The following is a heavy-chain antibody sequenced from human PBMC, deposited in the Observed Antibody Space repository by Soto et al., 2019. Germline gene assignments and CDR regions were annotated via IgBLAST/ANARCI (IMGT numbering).Heavy chain of an antibody. D-gene: IGHD6-13*01. Sequence: QVQLVESGGGVVQPGRSLRLSCAASGFTFRSYGMHWVRQAPGKGLEWVAVSSYDGSSQHYADSVKGRFTISRDDSKNTLYPQMNSLRAEDTAVYYCAKDREQQLVRGWFDPWGQGTLVTVSP. J-gene: IGHJ5*02. CDR3: AKDREQQLVRGWFDP. V-gene: IGHV3-30*18. CDR2: SSYDGSSQ. CDR1: GFTFRSYG.